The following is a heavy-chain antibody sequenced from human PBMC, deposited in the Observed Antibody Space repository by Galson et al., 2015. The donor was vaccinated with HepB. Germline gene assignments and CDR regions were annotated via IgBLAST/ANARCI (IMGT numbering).Heavy chain of an antibody. CDR3: TRRGLQREFDY. CDR1: GFTFSSHY. V-gene: IGHV3-23*01. CDR2: LTEGGDKT. J-gene: IGHJ4*02. D-gene: IGHD6-25*01. Sequence: SLRLSCAASGFTFSSHYIHWVRQAPGKGLEWISSLTEGGDKTFYADSVKGRFTISRDNSKNTLYLQMNSLRAEDTALYYCTRRGLQREFDYWGQGTLVTVSS.